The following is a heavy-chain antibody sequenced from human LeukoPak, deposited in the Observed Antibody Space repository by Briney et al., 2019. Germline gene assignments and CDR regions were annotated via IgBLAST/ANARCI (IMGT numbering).Heavy chain of an antibody. CDR1: GFTVSNKY. CDR2: IYSDGRT. Sequence: GGSLRLSCAASGFTVSNKYMTWVRQAPGKGLEWVSLIYSDGRTYYADSVKGRCTISRVNSKNTLHLQMNSLGVEDTAVYFCARGLSLSGYLDAFDIWGQGTMVTVSS. D-gene: IGHD3-22*01. V-gene: IGHV3-53*01. CDR3: ARGLSLSGYLDAFDI. J-gene: IGHJ3*02.